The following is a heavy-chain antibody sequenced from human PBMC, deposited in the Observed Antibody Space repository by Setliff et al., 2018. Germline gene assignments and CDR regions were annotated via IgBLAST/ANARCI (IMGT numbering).Heavy chain of an antibody. CDR1: GYPFVGYF. CDR2: IDPKSGRT. Sequence: ASVKVSCKTSGYPFVGYFIYWMRQAPGQGLEWVGWIDPKSGRTKYAVKFQGRVTMTRDTSSSTIYMEVNSLTSDDTAVYYCARFSGHNYGSFDSWGQGTRVTVSS. CDR3: ARFSGHNYGSFDS. D-gene: IGHD5-18*01. V-gene: IGHV1-2*02. J-gene: IGHJ4*02.